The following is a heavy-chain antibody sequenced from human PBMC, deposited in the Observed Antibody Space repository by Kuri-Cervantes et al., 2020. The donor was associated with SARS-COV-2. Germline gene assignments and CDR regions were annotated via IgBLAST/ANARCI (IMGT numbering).Heavy chain of an antibody. CDR3: TTVGTGYSYGFDYYGMDV. J-gene: IGHJ6*02. V-gene: IGHV3-15*07. CDR2: IKSKTDGGTT. D-gene: IGHD5-18*01. CDR1: GFTFSNAW. Sequence: GESLKISCAASGFTFSNAWMNWVRQAPGKGLEWVGRIKSKTDGGTTDYAAPVEGRFTISRDDSKNTLYLQMNSLKTEDTAVYYCTTVGTGYSYGFDYYGMDVWGQGTTVTVSS.